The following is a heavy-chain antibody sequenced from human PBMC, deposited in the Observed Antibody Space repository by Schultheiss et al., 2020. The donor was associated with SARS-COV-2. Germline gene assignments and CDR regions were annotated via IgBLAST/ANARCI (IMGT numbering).Heavy chain of an antibody. J-gene: IGHJ4*02. Sequence: SETLSLTCTVSGGSISSSSYYWSWIRQPPGKGLEWIGYIYYSGSTFYTASLESRVALSVDTSRDTFSLELRSVTAADTAIYYCARLVRGYCSSPSCHTDSWGQGTLVTVSS. CDR1: GGSISSSSYY. CDR3: ARLVRGYCSSPSCHTDS. V-gene: IGHV4-39*02. CDR2: IYYSGST. D-gene: IGHD2-2*02.